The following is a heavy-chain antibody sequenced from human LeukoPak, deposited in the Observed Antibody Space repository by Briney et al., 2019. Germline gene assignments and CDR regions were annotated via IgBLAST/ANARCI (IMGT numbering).Heavy chain of an antibody. CDR3: ARGHSDTGFDY. J-gene: IGHJ4*02. CDR2: FSTSGST. CDR1: GGSISSNY. V-gene: IGHV4-4*07. D-gene: IGHD4-17*01. Sequence: SGTLSLTCTVSGGSISSNYWSWIRQPAGKGLEWIGRFSTSGSTNYNPSLKSRVTMSVDTSKNQFSLKLSSVTAADTAVYYCARGHSDTGFDYWGQGTLVTVSS.